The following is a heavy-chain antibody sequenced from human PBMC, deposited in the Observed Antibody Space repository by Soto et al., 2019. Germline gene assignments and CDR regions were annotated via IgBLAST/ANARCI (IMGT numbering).Heavy chain of an antibody. CDR3: ASSLEDDYGDYYFDY. CDR1: GFTFSDYY. CDR2: ISSSGSTI. V-gene: IGHV3-11*01. J-gene: IGHJ4*02. D-gene: IGHD4-17*01. Sequence: QVQLVESGGGLVKPGGSLRLSCAASGFTFSDYYMSCIRQAPGKGLEWVSYISSSGSTIYYADSVKGRFTISRDNAKNELYLQMNSLRAEDTAVYYCASSLEDDYGDYYFDYWGQGTLVTVSS.